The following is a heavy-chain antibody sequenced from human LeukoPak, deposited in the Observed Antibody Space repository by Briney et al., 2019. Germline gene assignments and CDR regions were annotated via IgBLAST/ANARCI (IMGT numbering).Heavy chain of an antibody. Sequence: PGGSLRLSCAASGFTFSSYGMHWVRQAPGKGLEWVAVISYDGSNKYYADSVKGRFTISRDNSKNTLYLQMNSLRAEDTAVYYCARDGRFGVPWYMDVWGKGTTVTVSS. V-gene: IGHV3-30*03. J-gene: IGHJ6*03. D-gene: IGHD3-10*01. CDR2: ISYDGSNK. CDR3: ARDGRFGVPWYMDV. CDR1: GFTFSSYG.